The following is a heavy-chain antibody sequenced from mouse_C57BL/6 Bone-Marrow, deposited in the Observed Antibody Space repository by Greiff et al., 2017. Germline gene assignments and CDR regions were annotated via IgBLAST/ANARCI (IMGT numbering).Heavy chain of an antibody. D-gene: IGHD2-5*01. CDR3: ARENCSNYGWYFDV. CDR2: ISDGGSYT. J-gene: IGHJ1*03. V-gene: IGHV5-4*01. Sequence: EVQRVESGGGLVKPGGSLKLSCAASGFTFSSYAMSWVRQTPEKRLEWVATISDGGSYTYYPDNVKGRFTISRDNAKNNLYLHMRHLKAEDTDMYYCARENCSNYGWYFDVWGTGTTVTVSS. CDR1: GFTFSSYA.